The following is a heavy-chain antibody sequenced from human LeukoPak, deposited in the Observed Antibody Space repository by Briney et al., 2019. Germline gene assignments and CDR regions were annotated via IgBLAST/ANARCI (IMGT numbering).Heavy chain of an antibody. Sequence: VGSLRLSCAASGFTFSSYAMSWVRQAPGKGLERVSAISGSVGSTYYADSVKGRFTISRDNSKNTLYLQMNSLRAEDTAVYYCAKPWVPERFGELSPFDYWGQGTLVTVSS. CDR3: AKPWVPERFGELSPFDY. V-gene: IGHV3-23*01. CDR1: GFTFSSYA. CDR2: ISGSVGST. D-gene: IGHD3-10*01. J-gene: IGHJ4*02.